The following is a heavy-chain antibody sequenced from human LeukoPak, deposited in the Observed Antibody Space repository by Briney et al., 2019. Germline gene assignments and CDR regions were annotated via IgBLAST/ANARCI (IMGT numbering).Heavy chain of an antibody. CDR2: INPSGGST. D-gene: IGHD2-2*01. CDR1: GYTFTSYY. V-gene: IGHV1-46*01. Sequence: ASVKVSCKASGYTFTSYYMHWVRQAPGQGLEWMGIINPSGGSTSYAQKFQVRVTMTRDTSTSTVYMELSSLRSEDTAVYYCARSGPGAITIVVVPAAVPRYNWFDPWGQGTLVTVPS. J-gene: IGHJ5*02. CDR3: ARSGPGAITIVVVPAAVPRYNWFDP.